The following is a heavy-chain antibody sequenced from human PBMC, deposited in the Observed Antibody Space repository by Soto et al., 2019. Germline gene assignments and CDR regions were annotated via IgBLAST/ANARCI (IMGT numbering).Heavy chain of an antibody. CDR2: ISSSSSYI. CDR3: ASFGRGFGDCVGFDY. J-gene: IGHJ4*02. Sequence: GGSLRLSCAASGFTFSSYSMNWVRQAPGKGLEWVSSISSSSSYIYYADSVKGRFTISRDNAKNSLYLQMNSLRAEDTAVYYCASFGRGFGDCVGFDYWGQGTLVTVS. CDR1: GFTFSSYS. D-gene: IGHD3-10*01. V-gene: IGHV3-21*01.